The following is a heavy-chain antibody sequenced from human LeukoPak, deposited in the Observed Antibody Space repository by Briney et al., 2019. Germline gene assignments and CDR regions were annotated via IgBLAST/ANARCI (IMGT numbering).Heavy chain of an antibody. V-gene: IGHV3-7*01. CDR1: GFTVSSYW. CDR2: IKKDGSEK. CDR3: AELGITMIGGV. D-gene: IGHD3-10*02. J-gene: IGHJ6*04. Sequence: GGSLRLSCAASGFTVSSYWMSWVRQAPGKGLEWVANIKKDGSEKYYVDSVKGRFTISRDNAKTSLYLQMNSLRAEDTAVYYCAELGITMIGGVWGKGTTVTISS.